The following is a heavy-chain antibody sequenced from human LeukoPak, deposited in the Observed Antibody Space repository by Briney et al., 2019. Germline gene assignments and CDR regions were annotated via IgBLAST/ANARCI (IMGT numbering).Heavy chain of an antibody. CDR3: AKVGYTYGYRTPPEYFQH. V-gene: IGHV3-23*01. J-gene: IGHJ1*01. Sequence: PGGSLRLSCGASGFTFSSHAMSWVRQAPGKGLEWVSFIRGSCASTYYADSVKGLFTISRDNSKNTVYLQMNSLRAEDTAVYSCAKVGYTYGYRTPPEYFQHWGQGTLVTVSS. CDR2: IRGSCAST. CDR1: GFTFSSHA. D-gene: IGHD5-18*01.